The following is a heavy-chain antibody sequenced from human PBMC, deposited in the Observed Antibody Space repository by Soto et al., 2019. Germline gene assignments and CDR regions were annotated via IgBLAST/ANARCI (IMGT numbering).Heavy chain of an antibody. J-gene: IGHJ4*02. Sequence: ETLSLSCAASGFTFSSYWMHWVRQAPGKGLVWVSRINSDGSSTSYADSVKGRFTISRDNAKNSLYLQMNSLSDEDTAVYYCTRDPEGDLDFDYWGQGTLVTVSS. CDR3: TRDPEGDLDFDY. D-gene: IGHD2-21*02. V-gene: IGHV3-74*01. CDR2: INSDGSST. CDR1: GFTFSSYW.